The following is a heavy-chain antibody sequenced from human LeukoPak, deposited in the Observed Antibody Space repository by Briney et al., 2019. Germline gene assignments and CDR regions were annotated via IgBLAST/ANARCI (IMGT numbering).Heavy chain of an antibody. CDR1: GYTFTSYA. CDR3: ARLFHDSSGYRFDY. D-gene: IGHD3-22*01. V-gene: IGHV7-4-1*02. Sequence: ASVKVSCKASGYTFTSYAMNWVRQAPGQGLEWMGWINTNTGNPTYAQGFTGRCVFSLDTSVSTAYLQISSLKAEDIAVYYCARLFHDSSGYRFDYWGQGTLVTVSS. CDR2: INTNTGNP. J-gene: IGHJ4*02.